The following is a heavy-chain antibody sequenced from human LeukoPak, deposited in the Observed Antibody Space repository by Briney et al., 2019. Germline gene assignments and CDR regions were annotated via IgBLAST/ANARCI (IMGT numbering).Heavy chain of an antibody. CDR1: GFTFGDYA. CDR3: SRAYSSSWYDPYYFDF. Sequence: PGGSLRLSCTASGFTFGDYAMSWFRQAPGKGLEWVGFIRSKTFGGTTEYAASVKDRFTISRDDSKNIAYLQMNSLKTEDTAVYYCSRAYSSSWYDPYYFDFWGQGSLVTVSS. J-gene: IGHJ4*02. CDR2: IRSKTFGGTT. V-gene: IGHV3-49*03. D-gene: IGHD6-13*01.